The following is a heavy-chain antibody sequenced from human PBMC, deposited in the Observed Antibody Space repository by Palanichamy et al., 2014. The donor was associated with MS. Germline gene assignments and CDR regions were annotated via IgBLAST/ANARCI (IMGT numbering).Heavy chain of an antibody. J-gene: IGHJ6*02. V-gene: IGHV3-30-3*01. D-gene: IGHD3-16*01. CDR3: ARGLDYYYGMDV. Sequence: QVQLVESGGGVVQPGRSLRLSCAASGFTFSSYAIHWVRQAPGKGLEWVAAISYDGSNKYYADSVKGRFTISRDNSKNTLYLQMNSLRAEDTAVYYCARGLDYYYGMDVWGQGTTVTVSS. CDR2: ISYDGSNK. CDR1: GFTFSSYA.